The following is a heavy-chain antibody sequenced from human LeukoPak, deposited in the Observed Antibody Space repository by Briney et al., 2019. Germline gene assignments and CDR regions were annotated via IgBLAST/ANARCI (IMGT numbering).Heavy chain of an antibody. V-gene: IGHV4-59*12. CDR1: GGSISSYY. D-gene: IGHD6-19*01. Sequence: SETLSLTCTVSGGSISSYYWSWIRQPPGKGLEWIGYIHYSGSTHYNPSLKSRVTISVDKSKNQFSLKLSSVTAADTAVYYCARDTGGWYFQYYYYYYMDVWGKGTTVTVSS. CDR2: IHYSGST. J-gene: IGHJ6*03. CDR3: ARDTGGWYFQYYYYYYMDV.